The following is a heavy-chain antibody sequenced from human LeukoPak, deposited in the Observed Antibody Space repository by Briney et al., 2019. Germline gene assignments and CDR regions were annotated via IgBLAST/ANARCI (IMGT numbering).Heavy chain of an antibody. CDR1: GGSFSGYY. D-gene: IGHD3-10*01. J-gene: IGHJ5*02. CDR2: INHSGST. V-gene: IGHV4-34*01. Sequence: SETLSLTCAVYGGSFSGYYWSWIRQPPGKGLEWIGGINHSGSTNYNPSLKSRVTISVDTSKNQFSLKLSSVTAADTAVYYCARRRDYYGSGSYYTPPHWFDPWGQGTLVTVSS. CDR3: ARRRDYYGSGSYYTPPHWFDP.